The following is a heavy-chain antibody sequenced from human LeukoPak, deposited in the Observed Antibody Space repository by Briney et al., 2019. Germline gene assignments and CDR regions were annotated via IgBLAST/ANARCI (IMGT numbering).Heavy chain of an antibody. J-gene: IGHJ6*03. Sequence: GGSLRLSCAASGFTFSSYGMHWVRQAPGKGLEWVAVISYDGSNKYYADSVKGRFTISRDNSKNTLYLQMNSLRAEDTAVYYCAREGGWYYYYMDVWGKGTTVTVSS. CDR2: ISYDGSNK. CDR1: GFTFSSYG. V-gene: IGHV3-30*03. CDR3: AREGGWYYYYMDV. D-gene: IGHD6-19*01.